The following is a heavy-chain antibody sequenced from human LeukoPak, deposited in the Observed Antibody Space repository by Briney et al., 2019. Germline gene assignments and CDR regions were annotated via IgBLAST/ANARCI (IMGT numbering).Heavy chain of an antibody. CDR1: GFTVSSNY. V-gene: IGHV3-53*01. J-gene: IGHJ4*02. CDR2: IYSGGST. D-gene: IGHD2-21*01. Sequence: GGSLRLSCAASGFTVSSNYINWVRQAPGKGLEWVSVIYSGGSTYYPDSVKGRFTISRDNSKNTLYLQMNSLRAEDTAVYYCAKQSGSTVIHRYDYWGQGTLVTVSS. CDR3: AKQSGSTVIHRYDY.